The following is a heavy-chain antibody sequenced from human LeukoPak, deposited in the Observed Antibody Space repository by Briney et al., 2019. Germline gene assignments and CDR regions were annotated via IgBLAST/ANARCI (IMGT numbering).Heavy chain of an antibody. V-gene: IGHV3-74*01. Sequence: PGGSLRLSCAASGFTFSSYWMHWVRQAPGKGLVWVSRVKSDGSSTNYADSVKGRLTVSRDTAKNTLILQMQSLRAEDTAVYYCARGGRPPEALGDTFDFWGQGTLVTVSS. J-gene: IGHJ3*01. CDR3: ARGGRPPEALGDTFDF. CDR2: VKSDGSST. CDR1: GFTFSSYW. D-gene: IGHD1-26*01.